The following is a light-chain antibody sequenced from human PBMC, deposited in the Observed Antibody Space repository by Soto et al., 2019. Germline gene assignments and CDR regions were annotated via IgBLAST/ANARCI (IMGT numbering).Light chain of an antibody. Sequence: NFMLTQPHSVSESPGKTVTISCTRSSGSIASNYVQWYQQRPGSAPTTVIYEANQRPSGVPARFSGSIDSSSNSAALTISGLKTEDESGYCCQSYDSRNQRAVVGGGTPLTVL. CDR2: EAN. J-gene: IGLJ7*01. V-gene: IGLV6-57*04. CDR1: SGSIASNY. CDR3: QSYDSRNQRAV.